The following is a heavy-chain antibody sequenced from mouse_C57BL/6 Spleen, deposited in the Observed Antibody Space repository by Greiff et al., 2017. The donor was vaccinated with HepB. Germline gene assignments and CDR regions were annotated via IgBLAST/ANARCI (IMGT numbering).Heavy chain of an antibody. J-gene: IGHJ1*03. CDR2: IWTGGGT. CDR1: GFSLTSYA. Sequence: VKLVESGPGLVAPSQSLSITCTVSGFSLTSYAISWVRQPPGKGLEWLGVIWTGGGTNYNSALKSRLSISKDNSKSQVFLKMNSLQTDDTARYYCARYYYGKSHRYFDVWGTVTTVTVSS. D-gene: IGHD1-1*01. CDR3: ARYYYGKSHRYFDV. V-gene: IGHV2-9-1*01.